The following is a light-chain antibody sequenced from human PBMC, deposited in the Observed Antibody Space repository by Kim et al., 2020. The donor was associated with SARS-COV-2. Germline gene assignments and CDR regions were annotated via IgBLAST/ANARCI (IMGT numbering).Light chain of an antibody. CDR1: QGIGKS. J-gene: IGKJ4*01. CDR3: QKYDVGPLT. V-gene: IGKV1-27*01. CDR2: AAS. Sequence: ASVGDRVTITCRASQGIGKSVAWYQQKPGKVPQVLIYAASALQSGVPSRFSGSGYGADFTLTISSLQPEDVATYYCQKYDVGPLTFGGGTKVDIK.